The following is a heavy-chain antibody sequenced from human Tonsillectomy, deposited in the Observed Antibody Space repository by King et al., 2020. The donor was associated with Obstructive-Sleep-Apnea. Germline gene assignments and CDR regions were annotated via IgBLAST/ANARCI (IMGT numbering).Heavy chain of an antibody. CDR3: ARALDRFYDGEGSYGVRDYYYGMDV. V-gene: IGHV3-13*01. D-gene: IGHD3-10*01. Sequence: QLVESGGGLVQPGGSLRLSCAASGFTFSSYDMHWVRQATGKGLEWVSAIGTAGDTYYPGSVKGRFTISRENAKNSLYLQMNSLRAGDTAVYYCARALDRFYDGEGSYGVRDYYYGMDVWGQGTTVTVSS. CDR2: IGTAGDT. J-gene: IGHJ6*02. CDR1: GFTFSSYD.